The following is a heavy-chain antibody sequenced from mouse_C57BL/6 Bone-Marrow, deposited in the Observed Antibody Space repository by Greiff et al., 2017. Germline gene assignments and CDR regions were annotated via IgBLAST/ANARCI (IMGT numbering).Heavy chain of an antibody. V-gene: IGHV1-52*01. CDR1: GYTFTSYW. Sequence: VQLQQPGAELVRPGSSVKLSCKASGYTFTSYWMHWVKQRPIQGLEWIGNIDPSDSETHYNQKFKDKATVTVDKSSSTAYMQLSSLTSEDSAVYYCARLTTVVASDYGGQGTTLTVSA. CDR3: ARLTTVVASDY. J-gene: IGHJ2*01. D-gene: IGHD1-1*01. CDR2: IDPSDSET.